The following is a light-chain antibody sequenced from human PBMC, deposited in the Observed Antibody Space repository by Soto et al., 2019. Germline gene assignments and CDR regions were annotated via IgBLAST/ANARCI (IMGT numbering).Light chain of an antibody. CDR3: QQSYSPPFT. J-gene: IGKJ3*01. V-gene: IGKV1-39*01. CDR1: QSISSY. Sequence: DIQMPQFPSSLSASVGDRVTSTCRARQSISSYLNWYQQKPGKAPKLLLYAASSWQRGVPSTFSGSGSGTDFTLTISSLQPADFATYYCQQSYSPPFTFGPGTTVDIK. CDR2: AAS.